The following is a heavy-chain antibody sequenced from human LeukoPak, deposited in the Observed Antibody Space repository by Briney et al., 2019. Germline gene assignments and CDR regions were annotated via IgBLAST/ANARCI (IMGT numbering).Heavy chain of an antibody. CDR2: ISGSGGST. J-gene: IGHJ6*02. CDR1: GFTFSSYA. CDR3: ARIYDSSGYPSVYYYGMDV. V-gene: IGHV3-23*01. D-gene: IGHD3-22*01. Sequence: PGGSLRLSCAASGFTFSSYAMSWVRQAPGKGLEWVSAISGSGGSTYYADSVKGRFTISRDNAKNSLYLQMNSLRAEDTAVYYCARIYDSSGYPSVYYYGMDVWGQGTTVTVSS.